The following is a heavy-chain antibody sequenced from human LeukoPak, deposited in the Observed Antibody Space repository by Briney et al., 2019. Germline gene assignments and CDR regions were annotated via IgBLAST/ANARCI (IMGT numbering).Heavy chain of an antibody. CDR3: ARGQYYYYMDV. CDR2: INSDGSST. V-gene: IGHV3-74*01. Sequence: GGSLRLSCAASGFTFSNYWMHWVRQAPGKGLVWVSRINSDGSSTSYADSVKGRFTISRDNAKNTLYLQMNSLRAEDTAVYYCARGQYYYYMDVWGKGTTVTVSS. J-gene: IGHJ6*03. CDR1: GFTFSNYW.